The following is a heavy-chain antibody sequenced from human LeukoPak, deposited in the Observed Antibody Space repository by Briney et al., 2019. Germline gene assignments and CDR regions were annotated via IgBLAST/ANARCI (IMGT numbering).Heavy chain of an antibody. J-gene: IGHJ4*02. CDR3: ARAPKLELEIDY. V-gene: IGHV1-8*01. Sequence: ASVKVSCKASGYTFTSYDINWVRQATGQGLEWMGWMNPNSGNTGYAQKFQGRVTMTRNTSISTAYMELSSLRSEDTAVYYCARAPKLELEIDYWGQGTLVTVSS. CDR1: GYTFTSYD. CDR2: MNPNSGNT. D-gene: IGHD1-7*01.